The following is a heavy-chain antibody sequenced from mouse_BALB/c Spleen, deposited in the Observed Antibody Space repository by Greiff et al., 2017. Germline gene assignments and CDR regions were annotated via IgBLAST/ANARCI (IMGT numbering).Heavy chain of an antibody. CDR1: GFTFSSYA. CDR3: ARGQRLFDY. Sequence: EVKLVESGGGLVKPGGSLKLSCAASGFTFSSYAMSWVRQTPEKRLEWVASISSGGSTYYPDSVKGRFTISRDTARNILYLQMSSLRSEDTAMYYCARGQRLFDYWGQGTTLTVSS. CDR2: ISSGGST. J-gene: IGHJ2*01. V-gene: IGHV5-6-5*01.